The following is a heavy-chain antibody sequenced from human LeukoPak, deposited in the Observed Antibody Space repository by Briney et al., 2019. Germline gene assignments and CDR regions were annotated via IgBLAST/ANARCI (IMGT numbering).Heavy chain of an antibody. Sequence: GGSLRLSCAASGFTFSSCAMSWVRQAPGKGLEWVSSISTSSSYIYYADSVKGRFTISRDNAKNSLYLQMNSLRAEDTAVYYCARGGPQTGTTWYMDVWGKGTTVTVSS. V-gene: IGHV3-21*01. CDR3: ARGGPQTGTTWYMDV. J-gene: IGHJ6*03. D-gene: IGHD1-1*01. CDR1: GFTFSSCA. CDR2: ISTSSSYI.